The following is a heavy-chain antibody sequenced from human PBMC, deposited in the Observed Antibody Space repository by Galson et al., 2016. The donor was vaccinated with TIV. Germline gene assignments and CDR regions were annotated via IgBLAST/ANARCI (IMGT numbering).Heavy chain of an antibody. J-gene: IGHJ6*02. CDR1: GYTFINYG. CDR3: YYYGFDV. CDR2: ISAYNGNT. Sequence: SVKVSCKASGYTFINYGVGWVRQAPGQGLEWMGWISAYNGNTRYAQKLQARVTMTTDTSTNTAYMELSRLKSDDTAVYSFYYYGFDVWGLGTTVTVSS. V-gene: IGHV1-18*01.